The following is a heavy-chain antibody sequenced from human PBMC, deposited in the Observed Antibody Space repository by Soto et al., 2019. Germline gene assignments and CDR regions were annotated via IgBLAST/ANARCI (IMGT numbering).Heavy chain of an antibody. CDR2: INSDGSST. D-gene: IGHD6-13*01. J-gene: IGHJ6*02. Sequence: PGGSLRLSCAASGFTFSSYWMHWVRQAPGKGLVWVSRINSDGSSTSYADTVKGRFTISRDNAKNTLYLQMNSLRAEDTAVYYCARGGSSWVFTYYYYYGMDVWGQGTTVTVSS. CDR3: ARGGSSWVFTYYYYYGMDV. CDR1: GFTFSSYW. V-gene: IGHV3-74*01.